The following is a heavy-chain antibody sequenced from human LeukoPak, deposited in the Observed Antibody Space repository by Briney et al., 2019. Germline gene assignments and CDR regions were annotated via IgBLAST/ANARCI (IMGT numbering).Heavy chain of an antibody. D-gene: IGHD4-23*01. V-gene: IGHV1-8*01. CDR3: ARAARLYGGNPGSLGY. CDR1: GYTVTSYD. CDR2: MNPNSGNT. J-gene: IGHJ4*02. Sequence: ASVKVSCKASGYTVTSYDINWVRQATGQGLEWMGWMNPNSGNTGYAQKFQGRVTMTRNTSISTAYMELSSLRSEDTAVYYCARAARLYGGNPGSLGYWGQGTLVTVSS.